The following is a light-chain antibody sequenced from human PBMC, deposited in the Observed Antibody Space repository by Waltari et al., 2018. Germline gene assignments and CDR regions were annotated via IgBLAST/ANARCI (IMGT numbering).Light chain of an antibody. CDR1: SGDIGSYSY. V-gene: IGLV2-14*03. CDR3: SAYTSRGTLK. CDR2: DVA. J-gene: IGLJ2*01. Sequence: QSALTQPAPVSGSPGQSITISCTGTSGDIGSYSYVTWYQHHPGEVPKLILYDVAERPSGVSNRFSGSKSGNTASLTVSGLQAEDEALYYCSAYTSRGTLKFGGGTRVTVL.